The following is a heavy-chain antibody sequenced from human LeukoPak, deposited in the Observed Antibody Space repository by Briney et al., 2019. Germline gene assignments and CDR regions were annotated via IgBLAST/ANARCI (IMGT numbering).Heavy chain of an antibody. J-gene: IGHJ6*03. D-gene: IGHD2-2*02. V-gene: IGHV4-34*01. Sequence: PSETLSLPCAVYGGSFSGYYWSWIRQPPGKGLEWIGEINHSGSTNYNPSLKSRVTISVDTSKNQFSLKLSSVTAADTAVYYCARGGVHCSSTSCYIAYYYYYYMDVWGKETTVTVSS. CDR3: ARGGVHCSSTSCYIAYYYYYYMDV. CDR1: GGSFSGYY. CDR2: INHSGST.